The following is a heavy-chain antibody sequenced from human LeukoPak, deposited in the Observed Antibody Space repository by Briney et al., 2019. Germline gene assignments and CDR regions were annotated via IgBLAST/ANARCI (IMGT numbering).Heavy chain of an antibody. CDR1: GGSISSSSYY. J-gene: IGHJ4*02. CDR3: ARRPAFGYTGSYYFDY. D-gene: IGHD5-18*01. Sequence: TSETLSLTCSVSGGSISSSSYYWGWIRQPPGKGLKWIGSIYYSGSTHHNPSLKSRVTISVDTSKNQFSLKLSSVTAADTAVYYCARRPAFGYTGSYYFDYWGQGTLVTVSS. V-gene: IGHV4-39*01. CDR2: IYYSGST.